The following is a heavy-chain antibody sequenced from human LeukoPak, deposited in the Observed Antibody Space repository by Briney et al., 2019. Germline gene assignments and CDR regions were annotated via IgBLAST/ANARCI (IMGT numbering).Heavy chain of an antibody. V-gene: IGHV4-34*01. CDR2: INHSGST. D-gene: IGHD3-3*01. CDR3: ARGSRITIFGVARALGFDY. CDR1: GESFSGYY. Sequence: PSETLSLTCAVYGESFSGYYWSWIRQPPGKGLEWIGEINHSGSTNYNPSLKSRVTISVDTSKNQFSLKLSSVTAADTAVYYCARGSRITIFGVARALGFDYWGRGTLVTVSS. J-gene: IGHJ4*02.